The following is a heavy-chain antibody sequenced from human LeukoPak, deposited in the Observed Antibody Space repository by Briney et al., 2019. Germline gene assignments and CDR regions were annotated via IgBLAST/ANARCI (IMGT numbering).Heavy chain of an antibody. J-gene: IGHJ4*02. D-gene: IGHD2-15*01. Sequence: GSLRLSCAASGFTFSSYAMSWVRQAPGKGLEWVSYISSSSSTIYYADSVKGRFTISGDNVKNSLYLQMNSLRAEDTAVYYCARGYYRVDYWGQGTLITVSS. CDR1: GFTFSSYA. V-gene: IGHV3-48*01. CDR2: ISSSSSTI. CDR3: ARGYYRVDY.